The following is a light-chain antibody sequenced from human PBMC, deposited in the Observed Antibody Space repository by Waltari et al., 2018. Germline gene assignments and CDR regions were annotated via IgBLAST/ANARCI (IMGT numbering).Light chain of an antibody. CDR2: GAS. V-gene: IGKV3-20*01. Sequence: NVLTQSRGTVSLSPGERATLSCRASQTVSDSYLAWYQHQPGQAPRLLIYGASSRATGIPDRFSGSGSGTDFTLTISRLEPEDSAVYFCHLYGSGRTFGGGTKVEIK. CDR1: QTVSDSY. J-gene: IGKJ4*01. CDR3: HLYGSGRT.